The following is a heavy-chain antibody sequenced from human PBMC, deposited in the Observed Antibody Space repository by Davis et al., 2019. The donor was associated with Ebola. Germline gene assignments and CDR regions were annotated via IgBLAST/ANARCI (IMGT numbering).Heavy chain of an antibody. CDR2: ISSSSSYI. CDR1: GFTFSSYS. D-gene: IGHD6-13*01. J-gene: IGHJ3*02. CDR3: ARDGAAAGVDAFDI. V-gene: IGHV3-21*01. Sequence: GESLKISCAASGFTFSSYSMNWVRQAPGKGLEWVSSISSSSSYIYYADSVKGRFTISRDNAKNSLYLQMNSLRAEDTAVYYCARDGAAAGVDAFDIWGQGTMVTVSS.